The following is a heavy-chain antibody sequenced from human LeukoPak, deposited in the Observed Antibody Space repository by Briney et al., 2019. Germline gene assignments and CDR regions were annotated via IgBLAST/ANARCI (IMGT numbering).Heavy chain of an antibody. D-gene: IGHD3-10*01. Sequence: PGESLRLSCAASGFTFSSYWMSWVRQAPGKGLEWVANIKRDGSEKYYVDSVKGRFTISRDNAKNSLYLQMNSLRAEDTAVYYCARGNLIPEVRGVPFDYWGQGTLVTVSS. V-gene: IGHV3-7*01. CDR1: GFTFSSYW. CDR3: ARGNLIPEVRGVPFDY. CDR2: IKRDGSEK. J-gene: IGHJ4*02.